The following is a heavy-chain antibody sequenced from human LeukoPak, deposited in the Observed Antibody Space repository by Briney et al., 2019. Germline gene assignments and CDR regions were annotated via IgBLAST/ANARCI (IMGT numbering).Heavy chain of an antibody. CDR1: GGSVSSGSYF. V-gene: IGHV4-61*01. D-gene: IGHD2-15*01. J-gene: IGHJ4*02. Sequence: SETLSLTCTVPGGSVSSGSYFWSWIRQPPGKGLEWIGYIYYSGSTNYNPSLKSRVTISKDTSKNRFSLKLSSVTAADTAVYYCAREAHCSGGSCYYADYWGQGNLVTVSS. CDR3: AREAHCSGGSCYYADY. CDR2: IYYSGST.